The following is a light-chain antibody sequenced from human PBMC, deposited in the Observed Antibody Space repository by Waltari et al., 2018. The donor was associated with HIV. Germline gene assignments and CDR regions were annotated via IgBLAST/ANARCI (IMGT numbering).Light chain of an antibody. CDR3: QQRTNRPPIT. V-gene: IGKV3-11*01. J-gene: IGKJ5*01. CDR1: QSVNTY. Sequence: EIVLTQSPAHLVLSPGERATIPCRASQSVNTYLAWYQQKFGQPPRLLIYDASTRATGIPARFTGNGSGTDFTLTISSLEPEDFAVYFCQQRTNRPPITFGQGTRLELK. CDR2: DAS.